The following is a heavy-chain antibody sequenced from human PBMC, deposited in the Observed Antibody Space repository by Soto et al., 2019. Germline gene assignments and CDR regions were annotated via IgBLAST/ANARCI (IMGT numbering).Heavy chain of an antibody. CDR1: GFTFSSYG. Sequence: GGSLRLSCAASGFTFSSYGMHWVRQAPGKGLEWVAVIWYDGSNKYYADSVKGRFTISRDNSKNTLYLQMNSLRAEDTAVYYCRTYPQTPEDAFDIWGQGTMVTVSS. D-gene: IGHD1-1*01. V-gene: IGHV3-33*01. CDR2: IWYDGSNK. CDR3: RTYPQTPEDAFDI. J-gene: IGHJ3*02.